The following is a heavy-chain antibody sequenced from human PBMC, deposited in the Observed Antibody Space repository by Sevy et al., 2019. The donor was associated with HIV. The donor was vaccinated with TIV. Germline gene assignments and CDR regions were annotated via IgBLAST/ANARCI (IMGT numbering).Heavy chain of an antibody. V-gene: IGHV1-46*01. CDR1: GYTFTSYY. Sequence: ASVKVSCKASGYTFTSYYMHWVRQAPGQGLAWMGIINPSSGSTSYAQKFQGRVTMTRDTSTSTVYMELSSLRSEDTAVYYCARDSDNYDILTGYYPFDYWGQGTLVTVSS. J-gene: IGHJ4*02. D-gene: IGHD3-9*01. CDR3: ARDSDNYDILTGYYPFDY. CDR2: INPSSGST.